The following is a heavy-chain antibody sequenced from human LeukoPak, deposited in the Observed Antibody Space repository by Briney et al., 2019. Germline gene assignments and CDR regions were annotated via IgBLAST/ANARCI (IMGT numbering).Heavy chain of an antibody. J-gene: IGHJ4*02. D-gene: IGHD6-19*01. V-gene: IGHV3-30*03. CDR2: IASDGGVK. CDR3: AREATWGQWYFDH. CDR1: GFTFNNHG. Sequence: PGGSLRLSCVTSGFTFNNHGMHWVRQAPGKGLEWVAVIASDGGVKHFADSVQGRSTLSRDNSKNTLYLQMNSLSVEDTAVYYCAREATWGQWYFDHWGQGTPVTVSS.